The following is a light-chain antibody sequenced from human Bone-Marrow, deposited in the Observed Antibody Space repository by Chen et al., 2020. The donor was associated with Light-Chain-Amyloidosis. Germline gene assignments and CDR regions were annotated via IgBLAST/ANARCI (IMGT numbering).Light chain of an antibody. CDR1: DLPTKY. CDR2: IDT. J-gene: IGLJ2*01. V-gene: IGLV3-25*03. Sequence: SYELTQPPSVSVSPGQTARITCSGDDLPTKYAYWYQQKPGQAPVLVIHIDTERPSGISERFAGSSSGMTATVTISGVQAEDEADDHCQSADSSSTDEVTFVGWTKLTVL. CDR3: QSADSSSTDEVT.